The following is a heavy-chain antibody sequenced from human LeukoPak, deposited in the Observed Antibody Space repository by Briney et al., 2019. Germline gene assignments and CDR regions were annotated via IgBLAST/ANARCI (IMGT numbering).Heavy chain of an antibody. CDR2: ISGSGGST. D-gene: IGHD3-10*01. V-gene: IGHV3-23*01. J-gene: IGHJ4*02. CDR3: AKFPGDLLDYFDY. CDR1: GFTFSSYA. Sequence: GGSLRLSCAASGFTFSSYAMSWVRQAPGKGLEWVPAISGSGGSTYCADSVKGRFTISRDNSKNTLYLQMNSLRAEDTAVYYCAKFPGDLLDYFDYWGQGTLVTVSS.